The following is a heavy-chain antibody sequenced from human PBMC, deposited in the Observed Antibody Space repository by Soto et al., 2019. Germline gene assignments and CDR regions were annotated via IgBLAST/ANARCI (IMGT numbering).Heavy chain of an antibody. CDR2: INPNSGGT. CDR3: ASGSYCGADCYSPFDF. CDR1: GYTFSGYY. V-gene: IGHV1-2*04. Sequence: SSVKVSCKASGYTFSGYYMHWVRQAPGQGLEWMGWINPNSGGTNYAQKFQGWVTMTRDTSISTAYMALSRLRSDDTAVYYCASGSYCGADCYSPFDFRGQGTLVIVSS. D-gene: IGHD2-21*02. J-gene: IGHJ4*02.